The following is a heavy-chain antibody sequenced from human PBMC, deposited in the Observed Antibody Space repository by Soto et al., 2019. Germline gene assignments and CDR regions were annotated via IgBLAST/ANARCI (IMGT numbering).Heavy chain of an antibody. CDR3: ARDGLRVLWFGDT. V-gene: IGHV3-21*01. D-gene: IGHD3-10*01. CDR1: GFTFSSYS. CDR2: ISSSSSYI. J-gene: IGHJ4*02. Sequence: EVQLVESGGGLVKPGGSLRLSCAASGFTFSSYSMNWVRQAPGKGLEWVSSISSSSSYIYYADSVKGRFTISRDNAKNSLYLQMNSLRAEDTAVYYCARDGLRVLWFGDTRGQGTLVTVSS.